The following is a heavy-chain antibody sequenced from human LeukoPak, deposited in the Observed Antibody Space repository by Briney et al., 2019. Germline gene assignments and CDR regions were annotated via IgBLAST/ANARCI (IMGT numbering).Heavy chain of an antibody. CDR3: ARTTSAAGWFDP. D-gene: IGHD6-13*01. Sequence: SQTLSLTCTVSGGSIRSGGYYWSWIRQHPGKGLEWIGYIYYSGNTYYNPSLKSRVTMSVDTSKSQFSLKLSSVTAADTAVYYCARTTSAAGWFDPWGQGTLVTVSS. V-gene: IGHV4-31*03. CDR2: IYYSGNT. J-gene: IGHJ5*02. CDR1: GGSIRSGGYY.